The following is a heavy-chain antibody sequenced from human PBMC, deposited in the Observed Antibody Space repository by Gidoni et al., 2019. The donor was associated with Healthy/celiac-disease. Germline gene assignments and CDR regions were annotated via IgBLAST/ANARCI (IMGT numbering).Heavy chain of an antibody. Sequence: QVQLVESGGGVVQPGRSLRLSCAASGFTFSSYAMHWVRQAPGKGLEWVAVISYDGSNKYYADSVKGRFTISRDNSKNTLYLQMNSLRAEDTAVYYCARGPIAAAGTSYYFDYWGQGTLVTVSS. CDR1: GFTFSSYA. V-gene: IGHV3-30*01. D-gene: IGHD6-13*01. J-gene: IGHJ4*02. CDR3: ARGPIAAAGTSYYFDY. CDR2: ISYDGSNK.